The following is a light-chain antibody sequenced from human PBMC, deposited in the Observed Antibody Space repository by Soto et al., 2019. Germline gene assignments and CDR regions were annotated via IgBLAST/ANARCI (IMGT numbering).Light chain of an antibody. CDR3: QQLNNYPRALT. CDR1: QGISNN. J-gene: IGKJ4*01. Sequence: DIQLTQSPSFLSASVGDRVTITCRASQGISNNLAWYQHNPGKPPKLLIYGASTLQSGVPSRFSGSGSGTEFPLTISSLQPEDFATYYCQQLNNYPRALTFGGGTKVEIK. CDR2: GAS. V-gene: IGKV1-9*01.